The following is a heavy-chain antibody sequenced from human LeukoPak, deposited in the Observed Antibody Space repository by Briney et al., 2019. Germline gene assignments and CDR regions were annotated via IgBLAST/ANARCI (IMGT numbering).Heavy chain of an antibody. D-gene: IGHD6-19*01. V-gene: IGHV4-59*01. CDR1: GGSISSYY. J-gene: IGHJ4*02. CDR2: IYYSGST. CDR3: ARDRDSSGLDY. Sequence: SETLSLTCTVSGGSISSYYWSWIRQPPGKGLEWIGYIYYSGSTNYNPSLKSRVTISVDTSKNQFSLKLSSVTAADTAVYYCARDRDSSGLDYWGQGTLVTVSS.